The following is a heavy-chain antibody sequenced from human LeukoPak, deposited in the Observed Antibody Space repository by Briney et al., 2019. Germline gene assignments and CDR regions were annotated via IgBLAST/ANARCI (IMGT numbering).Heavy chain of an antibody. Sequence: GASVKVSCKVSGYTLTELSMHWVQQAPGKGLEWMGRVDPEDGETIYAEKFQGRVTITADTSTDTAYMELSSLRSEDTAVYYCATCSGGSCYGWGQGTLVTVSS. CDR3: ATCSGGSCYG. J-gene: IGHJ4*02. V-gene: IGHV1-24*01. CDR2: VDPEDGET. CDR1: GYTLTELS. D-gene: IGHD2-15*01.